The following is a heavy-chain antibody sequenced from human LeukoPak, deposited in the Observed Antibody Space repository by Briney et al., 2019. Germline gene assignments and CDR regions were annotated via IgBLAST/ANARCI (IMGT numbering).Heavy chain of an antibody. CDR3: TGVSRSSWYDY. Sequence: PGGSLRLSCAASGFTFSNAWMSWVRQAPGKGLEWVGRIKSKTDGGTPDYAAPVKGRFTISRDDSKNTLYLQMNSLKTEDTAVYYCTGVSRSSWYDYWGQGALVTVSS. D-gene: IGHD6-13*01. CDR2: IKSKTDGGTP. CDR1: GFTFSNAW. J-gene: IGHJ4*02. V-gene: IGHV3-15*01.